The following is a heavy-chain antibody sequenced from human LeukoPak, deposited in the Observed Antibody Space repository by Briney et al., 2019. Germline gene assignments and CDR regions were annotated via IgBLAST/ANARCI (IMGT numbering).Heavy chain of an antibody. D-gene: IGHD2-15*01. CDR1: GGSISSYY. CDR3: AREPVVVVAAIYYYYGMDV. J-gene: IGHJ6*02. V-gene: IGHV4-4*07. CDR2: IYTSGCT. Sequence: PSETLSLTCTVSGGSISSYYWSWIRQPAGKGLEWIGRIYTSGCTNYNPSLKSRVTMSVDTSKNQFSLKLSSVTAADTAVYYCAREPVVVVAAIYYYYGMDVWGQGTTVTVSS.